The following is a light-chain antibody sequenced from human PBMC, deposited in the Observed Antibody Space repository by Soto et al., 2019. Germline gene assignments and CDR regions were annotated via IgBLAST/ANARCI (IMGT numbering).Light chain of an antibody. J-gene: IGLJ2*01. CDR1: SSNIGAGYD. Sequence: QYVLTQPPSVSGAPGQRVTISCTGSSSNIGAGYDVHWYQQLPGTAPKLLIYGNSNRPSGVPDRFSGSKSGTSASLAITGLQAEDEADYYCQSYDSSLSAVVFGGATKLTVL. V-gene: IGLV1-40*01. CDR3: QSYDSSLSAVV. CDR2: GNS.